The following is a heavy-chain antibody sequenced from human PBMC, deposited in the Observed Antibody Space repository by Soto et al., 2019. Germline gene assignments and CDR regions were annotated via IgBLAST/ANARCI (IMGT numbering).Heavy chain of an antibody. D-gene: IGHD4-17*01. CDR2: LWSDGSNV. V-gene: IGHV3-33*01. Sequence: QVQLVESGGGVVQPGTSLRLSCATSGFTFSRYAMHWVRQAPGKGLEWVALLWSDGSNVHYGDSVKGRFTISRDNSKNTLNLQMNDRRAEDTAVYSLARDIIDYGDSGGFDQWGQGTLTTGSA. CDR3: ARDIIDYGDSGGFDQ. J-gene: IGHJ4*02. CDR1: GFTFSRYA.